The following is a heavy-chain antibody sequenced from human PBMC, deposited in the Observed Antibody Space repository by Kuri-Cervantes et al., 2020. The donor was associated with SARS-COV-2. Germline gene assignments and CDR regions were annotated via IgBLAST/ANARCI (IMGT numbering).Heavy chain of an antibody. J-gene: IGHJ6*02. D-gene: IGHD1-26*01. CDR3: ARGGYSGSLRGYYYYGMDV. V-gene: IGHV3-30-3*01. Sequence: SCKASGYTFTSYYMHWVRQAPGKGLEWVAVISYDGSNKYCADSVKGRFTIFRDNSKNTLYLQMNSLRAEDTAVYYCARGGYSGSLRGYYYYGMDVWGQGTMVTVSS. CDR2: ISYDGSNK. CDR1: GYTFTSYY.